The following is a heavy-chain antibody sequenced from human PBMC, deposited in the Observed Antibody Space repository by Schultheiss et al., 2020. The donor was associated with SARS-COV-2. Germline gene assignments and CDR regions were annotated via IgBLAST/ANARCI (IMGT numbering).Heavy chain of an antibody. J-gene: IGHJ6*02. D-gene: IGHD1-26*01. CDR3: ARVRWDYYYYYGMDV. CDR1: GFTFSSYA. CDR2: INSDGSST. V-gene: IGHV3-74*01. Sequence: GESLKISCAASGFTFSSYAMHWVRQAPGKGLVWVSRINSDGSSTSYADSVKGRFTISRDNAKNTLYLQMNSLRAEDTAVYYCARVRWDYYYYYGMDVWGQGTTVTVSS.